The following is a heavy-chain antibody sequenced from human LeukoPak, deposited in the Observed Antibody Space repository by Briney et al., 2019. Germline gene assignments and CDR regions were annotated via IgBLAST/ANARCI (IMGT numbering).Heavy chain of an antibody. Sequence: SETLSLTCTVSGGSMSSYYWSWIRQPPGKGLEWIGYIYYSGSTNYNPSLKSRVTISVDTSKNQFSLKLSSVTAADTAVYYCARCVESDAFDIWGQGTMVTVSS. CDR2: IYYSGST. CDR3: ARCVESDAFDI. V-gene: IGHV4-59*01. J-gene: IGHJ3*02. CDR1: GGSMSSYY. D-gene: IGHD5-24*01.